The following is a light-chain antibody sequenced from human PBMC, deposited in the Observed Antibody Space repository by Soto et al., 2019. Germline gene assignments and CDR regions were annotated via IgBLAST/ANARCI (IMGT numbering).Light chain of an antibody. CDR2: DAS. V-gene: IGKV3D-20*01. Sequence: EIVLTQSPATLSLSPGERATLSCGASQSVSNNYLAWYQQKPGLAPRLLIYDASSRATGVPDRFSGSGSGTDFTLTISRLEPEDFSVYYCKQYGSSPFTFGQGTRLEIK. CDR1: QSVSNNY. CDR3: KQYGSSPFT. J-gene: IGKJ5*01.